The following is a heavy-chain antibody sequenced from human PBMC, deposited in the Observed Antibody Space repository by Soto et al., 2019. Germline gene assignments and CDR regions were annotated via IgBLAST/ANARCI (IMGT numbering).Heavy chain of an antibody. Sequence: SETLSLTCTVSGGSISSDYWSWIRQPPGKGLEWIGYSYYSGSTNYNPSLKSRVTISVDTSKNHFSLKLSSVTAADTAVYYCARGLTRPDYWGQGTLVTVSS. D-gene: IGHD3-10*01. CDR1: GGSISSDY. J-gene: IGHJ4*02. CDR2: SYYSGST. CDR3: ARGLTRPDY. V-gene: IGHV4-59*08.